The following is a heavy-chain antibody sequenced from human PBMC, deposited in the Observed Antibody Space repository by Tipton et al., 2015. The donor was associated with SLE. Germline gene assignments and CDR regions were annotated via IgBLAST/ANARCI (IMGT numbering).Heavy chain of an antibody. V-gene: IGHV1-69*01. D-gene: IGHD3-3*01. J-gene: IGHJ3*02. CDR2: IIPIFGTA. CDR3: ANQFLEWLNDAFDI. CDR1: GGTFSSYA. Sequence: QSGAEVKKPGSSVKVSCKASGGTFSSYAISWVRQAPGQGLEWMGGIIPIFGTANYAQKFQGRVTITADESTSTAYMELSSLRSEDTAVYYCANQFLEWLNDAFDIWGQGTMVTVSS.